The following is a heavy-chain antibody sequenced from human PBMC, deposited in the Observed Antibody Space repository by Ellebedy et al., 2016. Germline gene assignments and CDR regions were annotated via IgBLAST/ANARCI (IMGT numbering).Heavy chain of an antibody. CDR2: IYPGDSDT. J-gene: IGHJ3*02. Sequence: GGSLRLSCKGSGYSFTSYWIGWVRQMPGKGLEWMGIIYPGDSDTGYSPSFQGQVTISADKSISTAYLQWSSLKASDTAMYYCARHQEPYYYGSVPKHAFDIWGQGTMVTVSS. D-gene: IGHD3-10*01. V-gene: IGHV5-51*01. CDR1: GYSFTSYW. CDR3: ARHQEPYYYGSVPKHAFDI.